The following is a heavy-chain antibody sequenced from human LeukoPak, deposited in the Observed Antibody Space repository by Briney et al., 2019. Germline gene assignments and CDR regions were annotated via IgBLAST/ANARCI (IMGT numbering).Heavy chain of an antibody. Sequence: ASVKVSCKASGYTFTAHAVHWVRQAPGQRLEWMGWINVASGDTGYSQRLQDRVTITRDTSASTGYMEMNSLISEDTAVYYCASKPRGESRPFDYWGQGTLVTVSS. CDR2: INVASGDT. CDR3: ASKPRGESRPFDY. J-gene: IGHJ4*02. D-gene: IGHD3-16*01. CDR1: GYTFTAHA. V-gene: IGHV1-3*01.